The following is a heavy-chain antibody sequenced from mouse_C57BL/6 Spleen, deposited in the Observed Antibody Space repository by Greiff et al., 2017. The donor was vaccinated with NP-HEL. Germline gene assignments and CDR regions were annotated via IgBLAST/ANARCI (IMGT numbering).Heavy chain of an antibody. CDR3: ARPGTGWYFDV. CDR1: GFTFSDYG. Sequence: EVMLVESGGGLVQPGGSLKLSCAASGFTFSDYGMAWVRQAPRKGPEWVAFISNLAYSIYYADTVTGRFTIYRENAKNTLYLEMSSLRSEDTAMYYCARPGTGWYFDVWGTGTTVTVSS. D-gene: IGHD4-1*01. J-gene: IGHJ1*03. CDR2: ISNLAYSI. V-gene: IGHV5-15*01.